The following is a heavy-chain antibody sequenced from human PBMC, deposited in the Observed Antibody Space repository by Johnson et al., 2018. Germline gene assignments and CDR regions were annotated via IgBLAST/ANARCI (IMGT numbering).Heavy chain of an antibody. CDR1: GFTFDDYA. J-gene: IGHJ3*02. Sequence: VQLVESGGGLVQPGRSLRLSCAASGFTFDDYAMHWVRQAPGKGLEWVSGISWNSGSIGYADSVKGRFTISRDNAKNSLYLQINSLRAEDTALYYCAKDLDGDYPLDAFDIWGQGTMVTVSS. D-gene: IGHD4-17*01. CDR3: AKDLDGDYPLDAFDI. CDR2: ISWNSGSI. V-gene: IGHV3-9*01.